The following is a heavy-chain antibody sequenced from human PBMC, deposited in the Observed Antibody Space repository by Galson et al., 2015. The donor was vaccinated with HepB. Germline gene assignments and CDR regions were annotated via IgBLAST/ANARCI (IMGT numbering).Heavy chain of an antibody. CDR2: INPSGGST. J-gene: IGHJ4*02. Sequence: SVKVSCKASRYTFTNYYLHWVRQAPGQGLEWMGIINPSGGSTSYAQKFQGRVTMTRDTSTSTVYMELSSLRSEDTAVYYCARVLIAAHLSPSPYYFDYWGQGTLVTVSS. CDR1: RYTFTNYY. V-gene: IGHV1-46*01. CDR3: ARVLIAAHLSPSPYYFDY. D-gene: IGHD6-13*01.